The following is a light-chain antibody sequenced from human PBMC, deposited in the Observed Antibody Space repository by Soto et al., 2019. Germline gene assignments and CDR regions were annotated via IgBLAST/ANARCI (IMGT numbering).Light chain of an antibody. J-gene: IGLJ3*02. CDR1: STHVGSYNL. V-gene: IGLV2-23*01. Sequence: QSALTQPASVSGSPGQSITISCTGSSTHVGSYNLVSWYQQHPGKAPKLMVYESGKRPSGVSDRFFGSKSGNTASLTISGLQAEDEADYYCCSFARGTTLVFGGGTKLTVL. CDR2: ESG. CDR3: CSFARGTTLV.